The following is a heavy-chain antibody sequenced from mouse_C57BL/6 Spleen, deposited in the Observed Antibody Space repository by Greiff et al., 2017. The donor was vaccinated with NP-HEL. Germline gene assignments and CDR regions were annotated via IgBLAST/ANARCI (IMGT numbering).Heavy chain of an antibody. CDR1: GFNIKNTY. Sequence: VQLKESVAELVRPGASVKLSCTASGFNIKNTYMHWVKQRPEQGLEWIGRIDPANGNTKYAPKFQGKATITADTSSNTAYLQLSSLTSEDTAIYYCARREKYDGYYEEAMDYWGQGTSVTVSS. CDR3: ARREKYDGYYEEAMDY. J-gene: IGHJ4*01. V-gene: IGHV14-3*01. CDR2: IDPANGNT. D-gene: IGHD2-3*01.